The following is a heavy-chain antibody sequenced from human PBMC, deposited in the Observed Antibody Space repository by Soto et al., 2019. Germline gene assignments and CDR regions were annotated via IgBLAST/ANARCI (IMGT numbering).Heavy chain of an antibody. Sequence: GGSLRLSCAASGFTFRSFGMNWVRQAPGEGLEWVSSISSSSNYMYYADSLKGRFTISRDNAKDSLFLQMHSLRAEDTAVYYCARASSSGSFFDYWGQGTLVTVSS. CDR1: GFTFRSFG. CDR2: ISSSSNYM. V-gene: IGHV3-21*01. J-gene: IGHJ4*02. CDR3: ARASSSGSFFDY. D-gene: IGHD6-6*01.